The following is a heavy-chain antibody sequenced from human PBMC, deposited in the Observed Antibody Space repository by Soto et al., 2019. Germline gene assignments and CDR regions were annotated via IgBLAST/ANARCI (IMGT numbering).Heavy chain of an antibody. CDR2: ISPNSGST. CDR3: ARATTVTTLGYYYYGMDV. CDR1: GYTFTGYY. V-gene: IGHV1-2*04. J-gene: IGHJ6*02. D-gene: IGHD4-17*01. Sequence: ASVKVSCKASGYTFTGYYMHWVRQAPGQGLEWMGWISPNSGSTNYAQKFQGWVTMTRDTSISTAYMELSRLRSDDTAVYYCARATTVTTLGYYYYGMDVWGQGTTVTVSS.